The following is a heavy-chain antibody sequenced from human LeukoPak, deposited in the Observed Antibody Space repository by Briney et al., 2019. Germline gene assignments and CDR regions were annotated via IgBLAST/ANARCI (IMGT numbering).Heavy chain of an antibody. CDR3: ARDSGTTGEVKFDP. CDR1: GGSISSYY. V-gene: IGHV4-59*12. Sequence: SETLSLTRTVSGGSISSYYWSWIRQPPGKGLEWIGYIYYSGSTNYNPSLKSRVTISVDTSKNKFSLKLSSVTAADTAVYYCARDSGTTGEVKFDPWGQGTLVTVSS. D-gene: IGHD3-10*01. CDR2: IYYSGST. J-gene: IGHJ5*02.